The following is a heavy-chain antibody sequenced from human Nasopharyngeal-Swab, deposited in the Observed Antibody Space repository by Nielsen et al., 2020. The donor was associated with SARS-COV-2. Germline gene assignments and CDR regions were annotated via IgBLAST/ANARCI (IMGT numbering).Heavy chain of an antibody. Sequence: WVRQAPGQGLEWMGWISTYNVNTNYAQKFQGRVTMTTDTSTSTAYMELRSLRSDDTAVYYCARDFGWFGENDYWGQGTLVTVSS. V-gene: IGHV1-18*01. D-gene: IGHD3-10*01. J-gene: IGHJ4*02. CDR2: ISTYNVNT. CDR3: ARDFGWFGENDY.